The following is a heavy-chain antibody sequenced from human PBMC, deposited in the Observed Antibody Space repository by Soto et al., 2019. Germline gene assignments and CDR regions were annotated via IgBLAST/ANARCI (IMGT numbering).Heavy chain of an antibody. J-gene: IGHJ6*03. CDR1: GFTFSSYS. D-gene: IGHD3-3*01. Sequence: PGGSLRLSCAASGFTFSSYSMNWVRQAPGKGLEWVSSISSSSSYIYYADSVKGRFTISRDNAKNSLYLQMNSLRAEDTAVYYCARTYDFLTIFGPLGYMDVWGKGTTVTVSS. CDR3: ARTYDFLTIFGPLGYMDV. V-gene: IGHV3-21*01. CDR2: ISSSSSYI.